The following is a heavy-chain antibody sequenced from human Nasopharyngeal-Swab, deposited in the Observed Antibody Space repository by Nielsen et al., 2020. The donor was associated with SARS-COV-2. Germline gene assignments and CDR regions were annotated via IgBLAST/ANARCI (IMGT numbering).Heavy chain of an antibody. CDR1: GYTLTELS. Sequence: GESLKISCKVSGYTLTELSMHWVRQAPGKGLEWMGGFDPEDGETIYAQKFQGRVTMTEDTSTDTAYMELSSLRSEDTAVYYCAIAPSIAAVAPWFDPWGQGTLVTVSS. D-gene: IGHD6-13*01. CDR2: FDPEDGET. CDR3: AIAPSIAAVAPWFDP. J-gene: IGHJ5*02. V-gene: IGHV1-24*01.